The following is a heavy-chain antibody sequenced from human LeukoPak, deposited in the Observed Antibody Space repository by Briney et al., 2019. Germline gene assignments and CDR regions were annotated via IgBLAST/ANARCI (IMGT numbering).Heavy chain of an antibody. CDR2: IRYDGSNK. D-gene: IGHD6-19*01. J-gene: IGHJ4*02. CDR3: ANNGYSSGWQPL. CDR1: GFTFSSYG. Sequence: PGGSLRLSCAASGFTFSSYGMHWVRQAPGKGLEWVAFIRYDGSNKYYADSVKGRFTISRDNSKNTLYLQMNSLRAEDTAVYYCANNGYSSGWQPLWGQGTLVTVSS. V-gene: IGHV3-30*02.